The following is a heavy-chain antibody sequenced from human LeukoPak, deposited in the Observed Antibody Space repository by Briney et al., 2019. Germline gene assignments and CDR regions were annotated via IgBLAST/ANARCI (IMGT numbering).Heavy chain of an antibody. J-gene: IGHJ4*02. CDR2: ISGSGGST. Sequence: GGSLRLSCAASGFTFSSYAMSWVRQAPGKGLEWVSAISGSGGSTYYADSVKGRFTISRDNSKNTLYLQMNSLRAEDTAVYYCAKFKANPLALWPGYSSSFAPFDYWGQGTLVTVSS. CDR1: GFTFSSYA. CDR3: AKFKANPLALWPGYSSSFAPFDY. D-gene: IGHD6-6*01. V-gene: IGHV3-23*01.